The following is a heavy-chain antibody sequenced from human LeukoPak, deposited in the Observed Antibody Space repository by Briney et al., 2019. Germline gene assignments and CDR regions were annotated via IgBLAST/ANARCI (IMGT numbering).Heavy chain of an antibody. V-gene: IGHV3-48*01. Sequence: PGGSLRLSCAASGFTFSSYSMNWVRQAPGKGLEWVSYISSSSSTIYYADSVKGRFTISRDNAKNSLYLQMNSLRAEDTAVYYCARSVKRYRWSGYYYFDSWGRGTLVTVSS. CDR3: ARSVKRYRWSGYYYFDS. CDR2: ISSSSSTI. CDR1: GFTFSSYS. J-gene: IGHJ4*02. D-gene: IGHD3-3*01.